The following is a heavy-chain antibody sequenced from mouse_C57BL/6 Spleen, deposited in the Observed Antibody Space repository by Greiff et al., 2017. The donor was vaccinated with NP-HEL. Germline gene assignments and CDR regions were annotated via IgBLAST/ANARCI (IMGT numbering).Heavy chain of an antibody. D-gene: IGHD1-1*01. CDR2: ISSGSSTI. CDR3: ARDYGSSWSFDY. Sequence: EVHLVESGGGLVKPGGSLKLSCAASGFTFSDYGMHWVRQAPEKGLEWVAYISSGSSTIYYADTVKGRFTISRDNAKNTLFLQMTSLGYEDAGVYYRARDYGSSWSFDYWGQGTTLTVSS. V-gene: IGHV5-17*01. J-gene: IGHJ2*01. CDR1: GFTFSDYG.